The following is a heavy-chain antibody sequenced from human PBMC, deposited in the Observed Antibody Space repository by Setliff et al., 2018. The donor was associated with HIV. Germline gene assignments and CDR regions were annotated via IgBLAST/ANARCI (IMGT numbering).Heavy chain of an antibody. CDR2: IYTSGST. CDR1: GGSDNDFY. Sequence: SETLSLTCTVSGGSDNDFYCNWIRQPPGKGLEWIGYIYTSGSTNYNPSLKSRVTISLDPSKMQFSLHLTSVTAADTAVYYCATLDPSGGNFLAYWGQGTLVTVSS. D-gene: IGHD2-21*02. J-gene: IGHJ4*02. V-gene: IGHV4-4*09. CDR3: ATLDPSGGNFLAY.